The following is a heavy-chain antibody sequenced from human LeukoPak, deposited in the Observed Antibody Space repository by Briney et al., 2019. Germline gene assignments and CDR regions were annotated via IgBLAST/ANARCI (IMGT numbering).Heavy chain of an antibody. J-gene: IGHJ3*02. CDR3: ARDRGYYDSSDAFDI. D-gene: IGHD3-22*01. CDR1: GGSISSYY. Sequence: SETLSLTCTVSGGSISSYYWSWIRQPPGKGLEWSGYIYYSGSTNYNPSLKSRVTISVDTSKNQFSLKLSSVTAADTAVYYCARDRGYYDSSDAFDIWGQGTMVTVSS. CDR2: IYYSGST. V-gene: IGHV4-59*01.